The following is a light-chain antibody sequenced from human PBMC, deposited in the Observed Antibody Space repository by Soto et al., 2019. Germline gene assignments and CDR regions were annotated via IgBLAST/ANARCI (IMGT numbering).Light chain of an antibody. CDR3: QQYGGSPRT. CDR2: GAS. V-gene: IGKV3-20*01. J-gene: IGKJ1*01. Sequence: EIVLTQSPGTLSLSPGERATLSCRASQSVSSSSLAWYQQKRGQAPRLLIHGASSRATGITDRFSGSGSGTDFTLTISRLEPEDFAVYYCQQYGGSPRTFGQGTKVEVK. CDR1: QSVSSSS.